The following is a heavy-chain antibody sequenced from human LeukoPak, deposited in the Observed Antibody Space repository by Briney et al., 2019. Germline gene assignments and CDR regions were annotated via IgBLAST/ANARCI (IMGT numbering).Heavy chain of an antibody. V-gene: IGHV3-74*01. Sequence: GGSLRLSCEASGFTFSSYWMHWVRQAPGKGLVWVSRIKSDGSNYYADSVKGRFTISRDNAKNTLYLQMNSLRAEDTAVYYCARASYSSSWYVDGMDVWGQGTTVTVSS. CDR3: ARASYSSSWYVDGMDV. CDR2: IKSDGSN. J-gene: IGHJ6*02. D-gene: IGHD6-13*01. CDR1: GFTFSSYW.